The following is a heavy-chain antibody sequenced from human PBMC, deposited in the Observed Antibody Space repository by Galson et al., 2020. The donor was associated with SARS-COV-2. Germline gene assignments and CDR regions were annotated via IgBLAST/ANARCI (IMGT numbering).Heavy chain of an antibody. V-gene: IGHV4-34*01. CDR3: ARDRITDYSTSSYGMDV. J-gene: IGHJ6*02. CDR2: INHSGST. D-gene: IGHD4-4*01. Sequence: ETSETLSLTCAVYGGSFSGYYWSWIRQPPGKGLEWIGEINHSGSTNYNPSLKSRVTISVDTSKNQFSLKLSSVTAADTAVYYCARDRITDYSTSSYGMDVWGQGPTVIVSS. CDR1: GGSFSGYY.